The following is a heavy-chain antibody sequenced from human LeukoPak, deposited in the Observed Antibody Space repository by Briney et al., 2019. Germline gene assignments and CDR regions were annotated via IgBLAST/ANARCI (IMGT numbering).Heavy chain of an antibody. J-gene: IGHJ6*03. CDR3: ARDFRSPNYYYYMDV. CDR1: GGSISNYY. V-gene: IGHV4-59*01. Sequence: PSETLSLTCTVSGGSISNYYWSWIRQPPGKGLEWIGYIYYSGSTNYNPFLKSRVIISVDTSKNQFSLKLTSVTAADTAVYYCARDFRSPNYYYYMDVWGKGTTVTVSS. CDR2: IYYSGST.